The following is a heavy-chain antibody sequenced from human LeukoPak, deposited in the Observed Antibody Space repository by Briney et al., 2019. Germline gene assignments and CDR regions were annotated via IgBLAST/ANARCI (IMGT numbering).Heavy chain of an antibody. CDR2: IYYSGST. D-gene: IGHD1-26*01. V-gene: IGHV4-39*07. CDR1: GGSISSSSYY. Sequence: ASETLSLTCTVSGGSISSSSYYWGWIRQPPGKGLEWIGSIYYSGSTNYNPSLKSRVTISVDTSKNQFSLKLSSVTAADTAVYYCARVGSWSYSNYYYYMDVWGKGTTVTVSS. J-gene: IGHJ6*03. CDR3: ARVGSWSYSNYYYYMDV.